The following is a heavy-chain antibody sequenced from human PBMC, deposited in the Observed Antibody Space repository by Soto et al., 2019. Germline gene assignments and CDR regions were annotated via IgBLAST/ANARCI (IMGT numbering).Heavy chain of an antibody. CDR3: AKSPNFYCSSYHCYKYYFDY. D-gene: IGHD2-2*01. CDR2: ISYDGSDK. J-gene: IGHJ4*02. CDR1: GFTFNTFG. Sequence: VGSLRLSCAASGFTFNTFGMHWVRQAPGKGLEWVAVISYDGSDKYYSDSVRGRFTISRDNSMNTLYLQMNSLRTEDTAVYYCAKSPNFYCSSYHCYKYYFDYWGQGTLVTVSS. V-gene: IGHV3-30*18.